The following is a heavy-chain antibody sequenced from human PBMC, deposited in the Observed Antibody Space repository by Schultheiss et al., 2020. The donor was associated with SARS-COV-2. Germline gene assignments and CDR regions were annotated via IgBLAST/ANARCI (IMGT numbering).Heavy chain of an antibody. J-gene: IGHJ5*02. V-gene: IGHV3-30*03. CDR3: ARGIAAAGRSWFDP. CDR1: GFTFSSYS. Sequence: GESLKISCAASGFTFSSYSMNWVRQAPGKGLEWVAVISYDGSNKYYADSVKGRFTISRDNSKNTLYLQMNSLRAEDTAVYYCARGIAAAGRSWFDPWGQGTLVTVSS. CDR2: ISYDGSNK. D-gene: IGHD6-13*01.